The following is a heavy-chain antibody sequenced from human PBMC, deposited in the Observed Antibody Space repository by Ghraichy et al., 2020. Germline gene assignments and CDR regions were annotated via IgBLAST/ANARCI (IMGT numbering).Heavy chain of an antibody. CDR2: MNPNSGNT. V-gene: IGHV1-8*01. CDR3: ARGLTGYCGGDCYSY. D-gene: IGHD2-21*02. CDR1: GYTFTSYD. J-gene: IGHJ4*02. Sequence: ASVKVSCKASGYTFTSYDINWVRQATGQGLEWMVWMNPNSGNTGYAQKFQGRVTMTRNTSISTAYMELSSLRSEDTAVYYCARGLTGYCGGDCYSYWGQGTLVTVSS.